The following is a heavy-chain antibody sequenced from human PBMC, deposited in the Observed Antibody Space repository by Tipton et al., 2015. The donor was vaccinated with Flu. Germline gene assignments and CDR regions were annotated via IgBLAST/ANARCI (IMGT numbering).Heavy chain of an antibody. CDR2: TYFRSKWFN. D-gene: IGHD5-24*01. CDR3: ARLPRWLPDGAYDI. Sequence: GLVKPSQTLSLTCVISGDTVSSNRASWNWIRQSPSRGLEWLGRTYFRSKWFNDYAESVKSRITINPDISKNQFSLQLKSVTPEDTAVYYCARLPRWLPDGAYDIWGHGSIVTVSS. J-gene: IGHJ3*02. V-gene: IGHV6-1*01. CDR1: GDTVSSNRAS.